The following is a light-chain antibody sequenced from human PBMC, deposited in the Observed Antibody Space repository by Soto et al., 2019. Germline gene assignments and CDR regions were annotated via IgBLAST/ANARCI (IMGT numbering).Light chain of an antibody. J-gene: IGKJ1*01. CDR1: QSVLHSSNNKNH. V-gene: IGKV4-1*01. CDR3: QQYYGFPWT. Sequence: DIVMTQSPDSLAVSLGERATINCKSSQSVLHSSNNKNHLVWYQQKPGQPPKLLIYWASIRESGVPDRFSGSGSGTDFTLTITSLQAEDVAVYYCQQYYGFPWTFGQGTKVEIK. CDR2: WAS.